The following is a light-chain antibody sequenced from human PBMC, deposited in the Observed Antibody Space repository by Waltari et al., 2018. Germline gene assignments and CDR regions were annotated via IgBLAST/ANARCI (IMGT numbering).Light chain of an antibody. V-gene: IGKV4-1*01. CDR1: QSIMYSSNNQNF. Sequence: DIVMTQSPDSLPVSLGERATINCKSSQSIMYSSNNQNFLAWYQKKPGHPPKLLIYWASTRQTGVPDRFTGSWSGTDFTLTISSLQAEDVAVYYCQQYFVTPFTFGPGTRVEIK. J-gene: IGKJ3*01. CDR3: QQYFVTPFT. CDR2: WAS.